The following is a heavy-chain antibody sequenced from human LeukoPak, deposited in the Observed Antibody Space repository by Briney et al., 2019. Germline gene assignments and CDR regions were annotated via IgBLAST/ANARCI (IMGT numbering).Heavy chain of an antibody. V-gene: IGHV1-69*13. Sequence: SVKVSCKASGYTFTSSGISWVRQAPGQGLEWMGGIIPIFGTANYAQKFQGRVTITAGESTSTAYMELSSLRSKDTAVYYCARGGWELLDWGQGTLVTVSS. CDR2: IIPIFGTA. CDR3: ARGGWELLD. D-gene: IGHD1-26*01. CDR1: GYTFTSSG. J-gene: IGHJ4*02.